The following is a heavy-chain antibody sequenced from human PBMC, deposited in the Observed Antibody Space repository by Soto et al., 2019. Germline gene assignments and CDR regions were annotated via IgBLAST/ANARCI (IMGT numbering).Heavy chain of an antibody. Sequence: ASVKVSCKASGYSFTGYYLHWVRQAPGQGLEWMGVLNPVGGGATYAQKFQGRVTMTRDTSTPTVYMELSSLRSEDTAMYYCARGYSRQPREYWG. CDR2: LNPVGGGA. J-gene: IGHJ4*01. V-gene: IGHV1-46*01. CDR3: ARGYSRQPREY. CDR1: GYSFTGYY. D-gene: IGHD5-12*01.